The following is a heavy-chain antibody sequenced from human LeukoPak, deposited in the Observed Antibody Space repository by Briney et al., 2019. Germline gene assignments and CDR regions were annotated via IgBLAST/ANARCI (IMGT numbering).Heavy chain of an antibody. J-gene: IGHJ4*02. D-gene: IGHD1/OR15-1a*01. CDR2: ISSSSSTI. Sequence: PGGSLRLSCAASGFTFNSYSMNWVRQAPGKGLEWVSYISSSSSTIYYADSVKGRFTISRDDSQDTLFLQMNSLTPEDTAVYYCARDNNADFWGQGTLVTVSS. V-gene: IGHV3-48*01. CDR3: ARDNNADF. CDR1: GFTFNSYS.